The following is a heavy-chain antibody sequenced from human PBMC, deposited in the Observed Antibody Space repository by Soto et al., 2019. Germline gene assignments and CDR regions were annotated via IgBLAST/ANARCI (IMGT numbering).Heavy chain of an antibody. CDR2: VSSTGGYT. V-gene: IGHV3-11*06. CDR3: ARLRVGVNWYFDL. D-gene: IGHD1-26*01. Sequence: ESVGDLVKPGGSLRLSCAASGFNFGDYYMSWVRQAPGKGLEWVSFVSSTGGYTKYSDSVGGRFTVSRDNGKNSLHLQLNSLRVDDTAVYYCARLRVGVNWYFDLWGRGTLVTVSS. J-gene: IGHJ2*01. CDR1: GFNFGDYY.